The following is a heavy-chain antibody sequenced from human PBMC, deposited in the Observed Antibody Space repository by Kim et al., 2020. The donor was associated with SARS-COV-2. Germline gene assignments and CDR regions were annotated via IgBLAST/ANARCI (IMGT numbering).Heavy chain of an antibody. CDR3: AKDLGRITMIVVVITGIDY. J-gene: IGHJ4*02. Sequence: GRFTISRDNSKNTLYLQMNSLGAEDTAVYYCAKDLGRITMIVVVITGIDYWGQGTLVTVSS. V-gene: IGHV3-30*02. D-gene: IGHD3-22*01.